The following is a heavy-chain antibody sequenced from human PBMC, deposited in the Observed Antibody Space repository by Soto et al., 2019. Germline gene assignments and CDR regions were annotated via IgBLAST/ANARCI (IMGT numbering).Heavy chain of an antibody. J-gene: IGHJ3*02. V-gene: IGHV1-24*01. CDR3: ARGSLGNWNDSLDAFDI. D-gene: IGHD1-1*01. CDR1: GYTLTELS. CDR2: FDPEDGET. Sequence: ASVKVSCKVSGYTLTELSMHWVRQAPGKGLEWMGGFDPEDGETIYAQKFQGRVTMTEDTSTDTAYMELSSLRSEDTAVYYCARGSLGNWNDSLDAFDIWGQGTMVTVSS.